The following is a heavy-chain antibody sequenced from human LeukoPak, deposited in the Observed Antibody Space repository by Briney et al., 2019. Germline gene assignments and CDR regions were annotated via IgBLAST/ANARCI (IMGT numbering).Heavy chain of an antibody. CDR3: AKDKEASQYSSSSSAFDY. CDR1: GFTVDSNY. V-gene: IGHV3-23*01. D-gene: IGHD6-6*01. J-gene: IGHJ4*02. Sequence: PGGSLRLSCAASGFTVDSNYLSWVRQAPGKGLEWVSAISGSGGSTYYADSVKGRFTISRDNSKNTLYLQMNSLRAEDTAVYYCAKDKEASQYSSSSSAFDYWGQGTLVTVSS. CDR2: ISGSGGST.